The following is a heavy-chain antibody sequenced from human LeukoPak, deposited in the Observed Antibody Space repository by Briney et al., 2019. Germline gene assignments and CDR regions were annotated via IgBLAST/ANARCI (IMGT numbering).Heavy chain of an antibody. CDR3: AKDRAGGSNFDY. CDR1: GFTFSSYA. V-gene: IGHV3-23*01. CDR2: INSSGSKT. J-gene: IGHJ4*02. Sequence: GGSLRLPCAASGFTFSSYAMSWVRQAPGKGPEWISGINSSGSKTYYADSVKGRFTISRDNSKNTLNLQMNSLRAEDTAVYFCAKDRAGGSNFDYWGQGTMVTVSS. D-gene: IGHD6-13*01.